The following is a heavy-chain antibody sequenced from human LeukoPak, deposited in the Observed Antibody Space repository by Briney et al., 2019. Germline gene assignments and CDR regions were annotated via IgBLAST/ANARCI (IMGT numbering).Heavy chain of an antibody. CDR1: GFTFDDYA. CDR3: VKDSGYCSSTSCYRDWYFDL. D-gene: IGHD2-2*03. Sequence: SGGSLRHSCAASGFTFDDYAMHWVRQAPGKGLEWVSGISWNSGSIGYADSVKGRFTISRDNAKNSLYLQMNSLRAEDTALYYCVKDSGYCSSTSCYRDWYFDLWGRGTLVTVSS. V-gene: IGHV3-9*01. J-gene: IGHJ2*01. CDR2: ISWNSGSI.